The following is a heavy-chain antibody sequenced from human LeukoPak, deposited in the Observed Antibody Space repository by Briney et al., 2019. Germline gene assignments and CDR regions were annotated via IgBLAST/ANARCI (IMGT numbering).Heavy chain of an antibody. J-gene: IGHJ5*02. CDR2: INPNSGGT. CDR3: ARGHTYYDILTGYYTVPNNWFDP. D-gene: IGHD3-9*01. CDR1: GYTFTSYD. Sequence: GASVKVSCKASGYTFTSYDINWVRQAPGQGLEWMGWINPNSGGTNYAQKFQGRVTMTRDTSISTAYMELSRLRSDDTAVYYCARGHTYYDILTGYYTVPNNWFDPWGQGTLVTVSS. V-gene: IGHV1-2*02.